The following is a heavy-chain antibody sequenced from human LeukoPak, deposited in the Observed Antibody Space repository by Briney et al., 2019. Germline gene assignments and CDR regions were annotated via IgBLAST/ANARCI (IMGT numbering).Heavy chain of an antibody. CDR3: ARSAKGIAVAGREFDY. CDR1: GGSISSYY. V-gene: IGHV4-4*07. D-gene: IGHD6-19*01. J-gene: IGHJ4*02. CDR2: IYTSGST. Sequence: SETLSLTCTVSGGSISSYYWSWTRQPAGKGLEWIGRIYTSGSTNYNPSLKSRVTMSVDTSKNQFSLKLSSVTAADTAVYYCARSAKGIAVAGREFDYWGQGTLVTVSS.